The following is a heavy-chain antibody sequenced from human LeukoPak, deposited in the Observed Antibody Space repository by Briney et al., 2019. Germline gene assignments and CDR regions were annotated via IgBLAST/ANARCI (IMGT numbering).Heavy chain of an antibody. CDR2: IYYSGST. J-gene: IGHJ3*02. CDR3: ARGIAAGNVRDAFDI. Sequence: SETLSLTCTVSGGSISSYYWSWIRQPPGKGLEWIGYIYYSGSTNYNPSLKSRVTISVDRSKNQFSLKLSSVTAADTAVYYCARGIAAGNVRDAFDIWGQGTMVTISS. CDR1: GGSISSYY. D-gene: IGHD6-13*01. V-gene: IGHV4-59*12.